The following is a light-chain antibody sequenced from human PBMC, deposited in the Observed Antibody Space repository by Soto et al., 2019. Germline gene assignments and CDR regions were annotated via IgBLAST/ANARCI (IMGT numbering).Light chain of an antibody. V-gene: IGKV3-15*01. Sequence: EIVLTQSPDTLSVSPGERATLSCRASQSISNNLAWYQQKPGQAPRLLVYGASTKATDMPGRFSGRGSGTEFTLTINNLQSEDFAVYYCQQYRNWPRTFGQGTKVDIK. CDR3: QQYRNWPRT. J-gene: IGKJ1*01. CDR2: GAS. CDR1: QSISNN.